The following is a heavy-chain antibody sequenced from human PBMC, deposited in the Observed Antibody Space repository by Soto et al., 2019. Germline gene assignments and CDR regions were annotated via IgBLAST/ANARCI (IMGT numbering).Heavy chain of an antibody. J-gene: IGHJ6*02. D-gene: IGHD3-3*01. V-gene: IGHV1-8*01. CDR2: MNPNSGNT. Sequence: ASVKVSCKASGYTFTSYDINWVRQATGQGLEWMGWMNPNSGNTGYAQKFQGRVTMTRNTSISTAYMELSSLRSEDTAVYYCARGQTKRKIFGVVISPRWFVPWGQGTTVTVSS. CDR3: ARGQTKRKIFGVVISPRWFVP. CDR1: GYTFTSYD.